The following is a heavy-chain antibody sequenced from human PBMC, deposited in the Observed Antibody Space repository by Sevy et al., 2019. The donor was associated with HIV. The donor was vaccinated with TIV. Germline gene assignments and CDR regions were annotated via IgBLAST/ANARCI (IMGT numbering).Heavy chain of an antibody. V-gene: IGHV4-59*01. CDR3: ARDQGGIAARRGYYYYGMDV. Sequence: SETLSLTCTVSGGSISSYYWSWIRQPPGKGLEWIGYIYYSGSTNYNPSLKSRVTISVDTSENQFSLKLSSVTASDTAGYYCARDQGGIAARRGYYYYGMDVWGQGTTVTVSS. CDR2: IYYSGST. J-gene: IGHJ6*02. D-gene: IGHD6-6*01. CDR1: GGSISSYY.